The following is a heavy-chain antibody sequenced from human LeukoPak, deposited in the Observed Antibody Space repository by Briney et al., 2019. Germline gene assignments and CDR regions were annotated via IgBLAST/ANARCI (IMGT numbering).Heavy chain of an antibody. Sequence: ASVKVSCKASGYTFTSYGISWVRQAPGQGLEWMGWISAYNGNTNYAQKLQGRVTMTTDTSTSTAYMELRSLRSDDTAVYYCARGGNYDILTGYYSTLYYFDYWGQGTLVTASS. CDR1: GYTFTSYG. CDR3: ARGGNYDILTGYYSTLYYFDY. J-gene: IGHJ4*02. CDR2: ISAYNGNT. V-gene: IGHV1-18*01. D-gene: IGHD3-9*01.